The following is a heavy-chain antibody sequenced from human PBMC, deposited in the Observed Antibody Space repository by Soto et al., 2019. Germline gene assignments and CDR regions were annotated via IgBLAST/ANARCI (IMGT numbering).Heavy chain of an antibody. Sequence: SETLSLTCAVYGGSFSGYYWSWIRQPPGKGLEWIGEINHSGSTNYNPSLKSRVTISVDTSKNQFSLKLSSVTAADTAVYYCARGFRVSGWYRFWGQGTLVTVSS. CDR1: GGSFSGYY. CDR2: INHSGST. D-gene: IGHD6-19*01. V-gene: IGHV4-34*01. J-gene: IGHJ4*02. CDR3: ARGFRVSGWYRF.